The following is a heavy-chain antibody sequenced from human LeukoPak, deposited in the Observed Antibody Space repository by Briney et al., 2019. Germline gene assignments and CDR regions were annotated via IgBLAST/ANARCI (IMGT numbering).Heavy chain of an antibody. Sequence: YSGGSTYCADSVKGRFTISGDNSKNTLYLQMNSLRAEDTAVYYCATDRDYYDSSGYYFDYWGQGTLVTVSS. D-gene: IGHD3-22*01. J-gene: IGHJ4*02. CDR2: YSGGST. CDR3: ATDRDYYDSSGYYFDY. V-gene: IGHV3-66*02.